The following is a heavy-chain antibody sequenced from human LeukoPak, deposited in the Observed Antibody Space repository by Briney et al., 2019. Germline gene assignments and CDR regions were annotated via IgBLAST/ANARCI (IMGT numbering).Heavy chain of an antibody. CDR1: GGSISGYS. Sequence: SETLSLTCTVSGGSISGYSWCWIRQPAGKGLEWIGLIYTSGSTNYNPSLKSRVTMSVDTSKNQFSLKLRSVTAADTAVYYCATYFSPEEYDSSAPSDIWGQGTMVTVSS. D-gene: IGHD3-22*01. CDR2: IYTSGST. CDR3: ATYFSPEEYDSSAPSDI. J-gene: IGHJ3*02. V-gene: IGHV4-4*07.